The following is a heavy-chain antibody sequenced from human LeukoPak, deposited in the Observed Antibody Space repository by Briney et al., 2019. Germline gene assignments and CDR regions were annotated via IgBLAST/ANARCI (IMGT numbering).Heavy chain of an antibody. CDR3: ARRYCSSTSCYHFDY. CDR2: INHSGST. J-gene: IGHJ4*02. V-gene: IGHV4-34*01. D-gene: IGHD2-2*01. CDR1: GGSFSGYY. Sequence: SETLSLTCAVYGGSFSGYYWSWIRQPPGKGLEWIGEINHSGSTNYNPSLKSRVTISVDTSKNQFSLKLSSVTAADTAVYYCARRYCSSTSCYHFDYWGQGTLVTVSS.